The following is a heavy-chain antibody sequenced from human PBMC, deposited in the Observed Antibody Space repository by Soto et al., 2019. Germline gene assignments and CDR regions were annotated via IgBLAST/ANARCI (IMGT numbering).Heavy chain of an antibody. CDR3: ARDPGYGDYEIDY. D-gene: IGHD4-17*01. J-gene: IGHJ4*02. CDR1: GYTFTSYG. Sequence: ASVKVSFTASGYTFTSYGFSWGGPAPGQGLEWMGWISAYNGNTNYAQKLQGRVTMTTDTSTSTAYMELRSLRSDDTAVYYCARDPGYGDYEIDYWGQGTLVTVS. V-gene: IGHV1-18*01. CDR2: ISAYNGNT.